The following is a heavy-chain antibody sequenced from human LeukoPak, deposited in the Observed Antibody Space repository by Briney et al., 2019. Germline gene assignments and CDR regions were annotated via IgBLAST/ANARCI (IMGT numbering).Heavy chain of an antibody. Sequence: GGSLRLSCAASGFTFNNYAMTWVRQAPGKGLEWVSAISNSGGNTYYADSLKGRFTISRDKSNNTLYLQMYGLRAEDTAVYYCARGTVIARPDYWGQGTLVTVSS. J-gene: IGHJ4*02. CDR3: ARGTVIARPDY. D-gene: IGHD6-6*01. V-gene: IGHV3-23*01. CDR2: ISNSGGNT. CDR1: GFTFNNYA.